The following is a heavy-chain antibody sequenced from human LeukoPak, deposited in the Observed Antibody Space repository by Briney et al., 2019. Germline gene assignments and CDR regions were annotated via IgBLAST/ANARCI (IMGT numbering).Heavy chain of an antibody. CDR3: AKETSSSFDY. CDR1: GYTFTSYD. D-gene: IGHD6-6*01. Sequence: ASVKVSCKASGYTFTSYDINWVRQATGQGLEWMGWMNPNSGNTGYAQKFQGRVTITRNTSISTAYMELNSLRAEDTAVYYCAKETSSSFDYWGQGTLVTVSS. J-gene: IGHJ4*02. V-gene: IGHV1-8*03. CDR2: MNPNSGNT.